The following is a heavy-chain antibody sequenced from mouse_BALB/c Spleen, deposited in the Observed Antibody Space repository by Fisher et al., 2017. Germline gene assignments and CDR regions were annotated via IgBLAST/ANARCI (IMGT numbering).Heavy chain of an antibody. Sequence: RFTISRDNAKNTLYLQMSSLKSEDTAMYYCTRDTTVGAYYYAMDYWGQGTSVTVSS. J-gene: IGHJ4*01. V-gene: IGHV5-6-4*01. D-gene: IGHD1-1*01. CDR3: TRDTTVGAYYYAMDY.